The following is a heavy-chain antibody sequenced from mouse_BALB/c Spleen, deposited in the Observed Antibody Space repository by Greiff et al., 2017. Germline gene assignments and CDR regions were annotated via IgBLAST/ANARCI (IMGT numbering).Heavy chain of an antibody. V-gene: IGHV1-87*01. CDR1: GYTFTSYW. D-gene: IGHD1-1*01. CDR2: IYPGDGDT. CDR3: ATYYYGTSYFDY. J-gene: IGHJ2*01. Sequence: QVQLKESGAELARPGASVKLSCKASGYTFTSYWMQWVKQRPGQGLEWIGAIYPGDGDTRYTQKFKGKATLTADKSSSTAYMQLSSLASEDSAVYYCATYYYGTSYFDYWGQGTTLTVSS.